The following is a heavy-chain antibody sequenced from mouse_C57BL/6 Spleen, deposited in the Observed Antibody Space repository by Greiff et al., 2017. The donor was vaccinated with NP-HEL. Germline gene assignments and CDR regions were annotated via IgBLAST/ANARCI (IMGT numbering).Heavy chain of an antibody. V-gene: IGHV5-17*01. CDR3: ARETLGNFDY. CDR2: ISSGSSTI. Sequence: VQLKESGGGLVKPGGSLKLSCAASGFTFSDYGMHWVRQAPEKGLEWVAYISSGSSTIYYADTVKGRFTISRDNAKNTLFLQMTSLRSEDTAMYYCARETLGNFDYWGQGTTLTVSS. D-gene: IGHD4-1*01. J-gene: IGHJ2*01. CDR1: GFTFSDYG.